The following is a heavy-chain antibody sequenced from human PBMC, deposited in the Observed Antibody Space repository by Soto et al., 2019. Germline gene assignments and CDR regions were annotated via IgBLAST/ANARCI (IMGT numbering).Heavy chain of an antibody. CDR2: ISAYNGNT. J-gene: IGHJ4*02. CDR3: AKEVAGPQFVY. CDR1: GYSFTNDL. D-gene: IGHD6-19*01. Sequence: KRSCKASGYSFTNDLISWGRQAPGQGLEWMGWISAYNGNTNYAQNFQGRVTMTTDTSTSTAYMELRSLRAEDTAVYYCAKEVAGPQFVYWGQGTLVTVSS. V-gene: IGHV1-18*01.